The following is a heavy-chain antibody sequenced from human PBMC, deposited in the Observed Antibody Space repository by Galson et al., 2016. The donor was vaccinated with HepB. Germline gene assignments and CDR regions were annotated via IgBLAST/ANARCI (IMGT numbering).Heavy chain of an antibody. CDR3: ASLRFKGFDL. Sequence: SLRLSCAASGFTLSNSAMSWVRQAPGKGLEWVGRTRNKANSYATEYAASVKGRFTISRDDSKNSLYLQMNSLRAEDTAVYYCASLRFKGFDLWGRGTLVTVSS. CDR2: TRNKANSYAT. D-gene: IGHD3-3*01. J-gene: IGHJ2*01. V-gene: IGHV3-72*01. CDR1: GFTLSNSA.